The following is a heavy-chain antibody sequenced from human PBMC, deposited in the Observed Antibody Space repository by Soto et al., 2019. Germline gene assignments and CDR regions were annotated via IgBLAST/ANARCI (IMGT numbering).Heavy chain of an antibody. CDR1: GYTFSTYG. V-gene: IGHV1-18*01. J-gene: IGHJ1*01. D-gene: IGHD3-3*01. CDR2: ISAYNGNT. CDR3: ARDFDFWSGSVYLQH. Sequence: QVQLVQSGAEVKKPGASVKVSCKASGYTFSTYGITWVRQAPGQGLEWMGWISAYNGNTNYAQKVQGRLTMTTDTSTSTAYMELRSLRSDDTAVYYCARDFDFWSGSVYLQHWGQGTLVTVSS.